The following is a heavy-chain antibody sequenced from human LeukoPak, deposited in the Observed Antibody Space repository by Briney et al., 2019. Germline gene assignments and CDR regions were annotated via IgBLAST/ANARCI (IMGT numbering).Heavy chain of an antibody. D-gene: IGHD3-22*01. CDR3: ASGLQPDSSGPERGFDY. J-gene: IGHJ4*02. CDR2: IYTSGST. Sequence: SETLSLTCTVSGGSISGYFWSWIRQPAGKGLEWIGRIYTSGSTNYNPSLKSRVTMSVDTSKNQFSLKLNSVTAADTAVYYCASGLQPDSSGPERGFDYWGQGTLVTVSS. V-gene: IGHV4-4*07. CDR1: GGSISGYF.